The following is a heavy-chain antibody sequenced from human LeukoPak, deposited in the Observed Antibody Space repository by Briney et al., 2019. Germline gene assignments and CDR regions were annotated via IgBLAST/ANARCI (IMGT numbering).Heavy chain of an antibody. J-gene: IGHJ4*02. CDR2: IKQDGSKK. Sequence: GGSLRLSCVASGFPFSSYWMTWVRQAPGKGLEWVANIKQDGSKKSYVDSVKGRFTISRDNAENSLYLQMNSLRAEDTALYYCARKRPNYFDYWGQGTLVTVSS. V-gene: IGHV3-7*01. CDR3: ARKRPNYFDY. CDR1: GFPFSSYW.